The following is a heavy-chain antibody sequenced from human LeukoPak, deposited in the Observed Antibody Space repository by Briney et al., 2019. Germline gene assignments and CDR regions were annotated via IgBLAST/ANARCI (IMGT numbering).Heavy chain of an antibody. CDR1: GYTFTTYG. Sequence: ASVNVSCKASGYTFTTYGMNRLRQAPGQGLEWMGWINTNTGNPTYAQGFTGRFVFSLDTSVSTAYLQISSLKAEDTAVYYCARLGVYSEDYWGQGTLVTVSP. J-gene: IGHJ4*02. V-gene: IGHV7-4-1*02. CDR3: ARLGVYSEDY. CDR2: INTNTGNP. D-gene: IGHD3-10*01.